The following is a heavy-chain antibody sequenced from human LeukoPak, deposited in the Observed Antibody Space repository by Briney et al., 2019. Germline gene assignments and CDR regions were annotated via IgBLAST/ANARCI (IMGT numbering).Heavy chain of an antibody. J-gene: IGHJ4*02. CDR2: IYYSGST. D-gene: IGHD3-9*01. CDR3: ARGDSGYTNFDY. CDR1: GGSISSYY. V-gene: IGHV4-59*07. Sequence: SDTLSLTCTVSGGSISSYYWSWIRQPPGKGLEWIGYIYYSGSTNYNPSLKSRVTISVDTSKNQFSLKLSSVTAADTAVYYCARGDSGYTNFDYWGQGTLVSVSS.